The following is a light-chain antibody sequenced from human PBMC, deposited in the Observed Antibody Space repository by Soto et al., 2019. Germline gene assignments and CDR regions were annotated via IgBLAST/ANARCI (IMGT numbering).Light chain of an antibody. CDR2: TSS. V-gene: IGKV1-39*01. CDR1: QSICKN. J-gene: IGKJ1*01. Sequence: DIQMTQSPASLSSSVGDRFTISCRASQSICKNLNWYQQKPGKAPTLLMFTSSSLQSGVPSRFSGSGSGTDFILTISSLQPEDFATYYCQQSYSTPPTFGQGTKVDIK. CDR3: QQSYSTPPT.